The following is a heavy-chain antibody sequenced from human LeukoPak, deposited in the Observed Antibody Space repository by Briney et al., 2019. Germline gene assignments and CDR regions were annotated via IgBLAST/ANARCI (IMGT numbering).Heavy chain of an antibody. CDR3: ARDSTEVRGVSDFDY. Sequence: PGGSLRLSCAASGFTFSSYAMSWVRQAPGKGLEWVSSISDSGGSTYYADAVKGRFTISRDNAKNSVYLQMNSLRAEDTAVYYCARDSTEVRGVSDFDYWGQGTLVTVSS. J-gene: IGHJ4*02. D-gene: IGHD3-10*01. V-gene: IGHV3-23*01. CDR2: ISDSGGST. CDR1: GFTFSSYA.